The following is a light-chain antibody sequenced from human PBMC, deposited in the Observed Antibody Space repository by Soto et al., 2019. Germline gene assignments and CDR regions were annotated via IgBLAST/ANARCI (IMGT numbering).Light chain of an antibody. CDR2: SAS. CDR1: QGISDR. V-gene: IGKV1-9*01. Sequence: DIQLTQSPSFLSASVGDRVTITCRASQGISDRLAWYQQRPGKAPNLLIHSASSLQSGVPLRFSGSGSGTGFTLTVSSLQTADLAPYYCQQRDGYPITFGQRTRLEMK. CDR3: QQRDGYPIT. J-gene: IGKJ5*01.